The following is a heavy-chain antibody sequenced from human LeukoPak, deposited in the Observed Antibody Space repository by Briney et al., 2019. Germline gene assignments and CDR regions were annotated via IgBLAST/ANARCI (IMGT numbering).Heavy chain of an antibody. Sequence: SETLSLTCTVSGGSVSSYYWSWIRQPPGKGLEWIGYIYYSGSTNYNPSLKSRVTISVDTSKNQFSLKLSSVTAADTAVYYCARGGSYAQYYFDYWGQGTLVTVSS. CDR2: IYYSGST. J-gene: IGHJ4*02. CDR1: GGSVSSYY. CDR3: ARGGSYAQYYFDY. D-gene: IGHD1-26*01. V-gene: IGHV4-59*02.